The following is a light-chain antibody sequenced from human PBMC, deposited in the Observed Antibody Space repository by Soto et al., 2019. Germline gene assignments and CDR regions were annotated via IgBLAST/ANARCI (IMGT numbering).Light chain of an antibody. V-gene: IGKV3-20*01. CDR3: QQYGTSEII. CDR2: DTS. Sequence: EIVLKKSPGTLSLSTGERATLSCRASQSVSNNYLAWYQQKPGQAPRLLIYDTSSRATGIPDRFSGSGSGTDFTLTITRLEPEDFAVFYCQQYGTSEIIFGQGTRLEI. J-gene: IGKJ5*01. CDR1: QSVSNNY.